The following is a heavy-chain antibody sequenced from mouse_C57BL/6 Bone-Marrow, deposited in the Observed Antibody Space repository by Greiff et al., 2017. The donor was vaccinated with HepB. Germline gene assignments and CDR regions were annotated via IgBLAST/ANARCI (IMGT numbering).Heavy chain of an antibody. Sequence: QVQLQQSGAELVKPGASVKISCKASGYAFSSYWMNWVKQRPGKGLEWIGQIYPGDGDTNYNGKFKGKATLTADKSSSTAYMQLSSLTSEDSAVYFCARGRITTVVDRFDYWGQGTTLTVSS. CDR3: ARGRITTVVDRFDY. CDR2: IYPGDGDT. CDR1: GYAFSSYW. D-gene: IGHD1-1*01. V-gene: IGHV1-80*01. J-gene: IGHJ2*01.